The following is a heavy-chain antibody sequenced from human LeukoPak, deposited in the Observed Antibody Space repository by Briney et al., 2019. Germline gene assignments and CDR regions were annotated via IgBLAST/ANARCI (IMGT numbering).Heavy chain of an antibody. D-gene: IGHD2-2*01. J-gene: IGHJ5*02. CDR3: ARGTVVVPAAARDNWFDP. Sequence: KTSETLSLTCAVYGGSFSGYYWSWIRQPPGKGLEWIGEINHSGSTNYNPSLKSRVTISVDTSKNQFSLKLSSVTAADTAVYYCARGTVVVPAAARDNWFDPWGQGTLVTVSS. CDR2: INHSGST. CDR1: GGSFSGYY. V-gene: IGHV4-34*01.